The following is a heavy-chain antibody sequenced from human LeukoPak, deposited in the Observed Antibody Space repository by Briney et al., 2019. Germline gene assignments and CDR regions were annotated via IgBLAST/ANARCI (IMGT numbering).Heavy chain of an antibody. J-gene: IGHJ5*02. Sequence: PSETLSLTCTVSGGSISSGDYYWSWIRQPPGKGLEWIGYIYYSGSTYYNPSLKSRVTISVDTSKNQFSLKLSSVTAADTAVYYCARRSWPREPFDPWGQGTLVTVSS. CDR1: GGSISSGDYY. CDR2: IYYSGST. D-gene: IGHD1-14*01. V-gene: IGHV4-30-4*01. CDR3: ARRSWPREPFDP.